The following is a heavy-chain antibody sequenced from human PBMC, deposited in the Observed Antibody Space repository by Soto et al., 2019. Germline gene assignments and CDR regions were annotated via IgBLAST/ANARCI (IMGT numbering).Heavy chain of an antibody. D-gene: IGHD2-21*01. CDR3: VRGGGGGLFEH. J-gene: IGHJ4*02. CDR1: GFPFSDYY. V-gene: IGHV3-11*06. CDR2: ISPKSTYR. Sequence: PXGCLLLACPTSGFPFSDYYMSWIRQAPGKGLEWLSHISPKSTYRNYADSVKGRFTISRDNTKSSLFLQMNSLGVEDTAVYYCVRGGGGGLFEHWGQGVLVTVSS.